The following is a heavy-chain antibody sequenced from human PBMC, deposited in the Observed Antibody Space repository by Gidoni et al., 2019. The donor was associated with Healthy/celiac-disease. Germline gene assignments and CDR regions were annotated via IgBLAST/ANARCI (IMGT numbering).Heavy chain of an antibody. V-gene: IGHV4-34*01. Sequence: QVQLQQWGAGLLKPSETLSLTCAVYGGSFSGYYWSWIRQPPGKGLEWIGEINHSGSTNYNPSLKSRVTISVDTSKNQFSLKLSSVTAADTAVYYCARRGFGDKNWFDPWGQGTLVTVSS. CDR3: ARRGFGDKNWFDP. D-gene: IGHD3-10*01. CDR2: INHSGST. CDR1: GGSFSGYY. J-gene: IGHJ5*02.